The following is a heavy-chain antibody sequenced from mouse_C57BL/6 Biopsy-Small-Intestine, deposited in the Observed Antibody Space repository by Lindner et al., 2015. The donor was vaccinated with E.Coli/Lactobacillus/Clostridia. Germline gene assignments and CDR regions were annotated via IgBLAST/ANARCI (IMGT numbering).Heavy chain of an antibody. J-gene: IGHJ3*01. CDR2: IDPEDDET. Sequence: VQLQESGAELVRPGASVKLSCTASGFNIKDDYMHWVKQRTEQGLEWIGRIDPEDDETKYAPKFQGKATITADTSSNTAYLHLSSLTSEDTAVYYCAPKFAYWGQGTLVTVSA. V-gene: IGHV14-2*01. CDR1: GFNIKDDY. CDR3: APKFAY.